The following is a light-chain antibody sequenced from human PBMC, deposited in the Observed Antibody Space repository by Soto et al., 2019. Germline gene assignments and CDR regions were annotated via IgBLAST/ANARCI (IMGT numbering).Light chain of an antibody. V-gene: IGKV2-28*01. CDR3: MQALLTPLWT. Sequence: DIVMTQSPLSLPVTPGEPASISCRSSQSLLHSNGYNYLDWYLQKPGQSPQLLIYLGSNRASGVPDMFSGSGSGTDFTLKISRVEAEDVGVYYCMQALLTPLWTFGQGTKVEIK. CDR2: LGS. CDR1: QSLLHSNGYNY. J-gene: IGKJ1*01.